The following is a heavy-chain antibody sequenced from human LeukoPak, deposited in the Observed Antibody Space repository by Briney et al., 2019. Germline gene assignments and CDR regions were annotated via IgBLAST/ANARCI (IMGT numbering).Heavy chain of an antibody. CDR1: GFTFSSDG. CDR2: ISYDGSNK. V-gene: IGHV3-30*03. J-gene: IGHJ3*02. D-gene: IGHD1-26*01. CDR3: ARDKPRPGIVGATTGNAFDI. Sequence: PGRSLRLSCAASGFTFSSDGMHWVRQAPGKGLEWVAVISYDGSNKYYADSVKGRFTISRDNSKNTLYLQMNSLRAEDTAVYYCARDKPRPGIVGATTGNAFDIWGQGTMVTVSS.